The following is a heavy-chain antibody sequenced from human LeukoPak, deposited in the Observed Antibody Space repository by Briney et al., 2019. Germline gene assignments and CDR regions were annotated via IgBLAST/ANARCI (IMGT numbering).Heavy chain of an antibody. CDR3: ARGYGSD. V-gene: IGHV2-5*02. CDR1: GFSFSTSGVG. D-gene: IGHD3-10*01. CDR2: IYWDDDK. J-gene: IGHJ4*02. Sequence: SGPTLVNPTQTLTLTRTFSGFSFSTSGVGVGWIRQPPGKALEWLALIYWDDDKRYSPSLESRLTITKDTSKNQVILTMTNMDPVDTATYYCARGYGSDWGQGTLVTVSS.